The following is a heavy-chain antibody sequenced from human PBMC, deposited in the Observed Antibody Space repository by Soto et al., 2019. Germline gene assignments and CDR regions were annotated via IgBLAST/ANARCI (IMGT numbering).Heavy chain of an antibody. CDR3: AREGKYCSGGSCYHNWFDP. CDR1: GYTFTSYA. J-gene: IGHJ5*02. V-gene: IGHV1-3*01. D-gene: IGHD2-15*01. CDR2: INAGNGNT. Sequence: ASVKVSCKASGYTFTSYAMHWVRQAPGQRLEWMGWINAGNGNTKYSQKFQGRVTITRDTSASTAYMELSSLRSEDTAVYYCAREGKYCSGGSCYHNWFDPWGQGTLVTVSS.